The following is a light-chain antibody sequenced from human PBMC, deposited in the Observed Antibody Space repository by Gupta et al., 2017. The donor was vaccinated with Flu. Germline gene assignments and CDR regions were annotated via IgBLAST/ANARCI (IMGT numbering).Light chain of an antibody. Sequence: QSVLTQPPSASGTPGQSVTISCSGSSSNIGSNSVTWYQQLPGTAPKLLIQSDDQRPSGVPDRFSGSKSGTSASLAIGGLQSDDESDFYCATWDDSLNGWVFGGGTKLTVL. J-gene: IGLJ3*02. V-gene: IGLV1-44*01. CDR1: SSNIGSNS. CDR2: SDD. CDR3: ATWDDSLNGWV.